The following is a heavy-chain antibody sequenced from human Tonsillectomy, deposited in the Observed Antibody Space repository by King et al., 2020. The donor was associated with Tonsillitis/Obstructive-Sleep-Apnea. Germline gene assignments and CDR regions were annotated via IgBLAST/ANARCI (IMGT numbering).Heavy chain of an antibody. CDR2: ISWNSDNI. D-gene: IGHD4-17*01. J-gene: IGHJ6*03. CDR3: AKDTEYGDLYYYMDV. V-gene: IGHV3-9*01. Sequence: VQLVESGGGLVQPGRSLRLSCEGSGFIFDDYVMHWVRQAPGKGLEWVSGISWNSDNIDYADSVKGRFTISRDNAKNSLYLQMNSLRPEDTALYYCAKDTEYGDLYYYMDVWGKGTTVTVSS. CDR1: GFIFDDYV.